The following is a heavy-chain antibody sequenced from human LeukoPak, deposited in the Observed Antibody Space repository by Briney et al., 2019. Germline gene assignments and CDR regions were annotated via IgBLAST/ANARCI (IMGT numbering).Heavy chain of an antibody. Sequence: SGGSLRLSCAASGFTFSSYEMNWVRQAPGKGLEWVSYISSSGSTIYYADSVKGRFTISRDNAKNSLYLQMNSLRAEDTAVYYCARSYYDILTGYYPLYYYYYMDVWGKGTTVTISS. CDR1: GFTFSSYE. CDR2: ISSSGSTI. V-gene: IGHV3-48*03. D-gene: IGHD3-9*01. J-gene: IGHJ6*03. CDR3: ARSYYDILTGYYPLYYYYYMDV.